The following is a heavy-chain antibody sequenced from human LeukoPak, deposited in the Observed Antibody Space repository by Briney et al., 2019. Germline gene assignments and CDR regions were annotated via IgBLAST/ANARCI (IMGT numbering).Heavy chain of an antibody. CDR3: ASRDGYTRGEGY. CDR1: GFTVSSNY. CDR2: IYSGGST. D-gene: IGHD5-24*01. V-gene: IGHV3-53*01. J-gene: IGHJ4*02. Sequence: GGSLRLSCAASGFTVSSNYMSWVRQAPGKGLEWVSVIYSGGSTYYAHSVKGRFTISRDNSKNTPYLQMNSLRAEDTAVYYCASRDGYTRGEGYWGQGTLVTVSS.